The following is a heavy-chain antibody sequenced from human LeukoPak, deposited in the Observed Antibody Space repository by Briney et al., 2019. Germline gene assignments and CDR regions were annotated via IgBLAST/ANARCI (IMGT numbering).Heavy chain of an antibody. CDR2: SNDRGSS. V-gene: IGHV4-34*01. D-gene: IGHD6-19*01. Sequence: SETLSLTCTVYGVSSSGYFWSWIRQPPGKGLEWVGESNDRGSSNYNPSLKSRVTISVDTSKNQFSLKLRSVTAADTAVYYCAREKLAVAGPYYFDYWGQGTLVTVSS. J-gene: IGHJ4*02. CDR3: AREKLAVAGPYYFDY. CDR1: GVSSSGYF.